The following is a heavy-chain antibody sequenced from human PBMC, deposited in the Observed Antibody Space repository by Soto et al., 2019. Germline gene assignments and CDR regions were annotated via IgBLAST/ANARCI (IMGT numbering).Heavy chain of an antibody. CDR1: GFTFSSYA. Sequence: EVQLLESGGGLVQPGGSLRRYCAASGFTFSSYAMSWVRQAPGKGLEWVSAISGSGGSTYYADSVKGRCTISRDNSKNTLYLQMNSLSAEDTAVYDCANMKRGRVAGTDYWGQGTLVTVSS. V-gene: IGHV3-23*01. J-gene: IGHJ4*02. CDR2: ISGSGGST. D-gene: IGHD6-19*01. CDR3: ANMKRGRVAGTDY.